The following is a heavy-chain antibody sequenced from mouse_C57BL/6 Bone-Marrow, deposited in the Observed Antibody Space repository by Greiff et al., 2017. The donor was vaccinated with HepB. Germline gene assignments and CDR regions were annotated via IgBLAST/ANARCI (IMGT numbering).Heavy chain of an antibody. J-gene: IGHJ4*01. CDR3: AGVPPYYFAMDY. CDR2: ITHSGET. D-gene: IGHD2-10*01. CDR1: GFPITSGYY. V-gene: IGHV12-3*01. Sequence: KLEESGPGLVKPSQSLFLTCSITGFPITSGYYWIWIRQSPGKPLEWMGYITHSGETFYNPSLQSPISITRETSKNQFFLQLNSVTTEDTAMYYCAGVPPYYFAMDYWGQGTSVTVSS.